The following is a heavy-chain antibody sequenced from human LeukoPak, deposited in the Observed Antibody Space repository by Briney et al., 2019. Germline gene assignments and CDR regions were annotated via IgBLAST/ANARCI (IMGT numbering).Heavy chain of an antibody. J-gene: IGHJ4*02. V-gene: IGHV4-59*08. CDR2: VYYSGST. CDR1: GGSISPYY. CDR3: ARLLGGNYYFDY. D-gene: IGHD4-23*01. Sequence: SETLSLTCTVSGGSISPYYWSWIRQPPGKGLEWIGFVYYSGSTNYNTSLRSRVTISVDTSKNQFSLNLSSVTAADTAVYYCARLLGGNYYFDYWGQGTLVTVSS.